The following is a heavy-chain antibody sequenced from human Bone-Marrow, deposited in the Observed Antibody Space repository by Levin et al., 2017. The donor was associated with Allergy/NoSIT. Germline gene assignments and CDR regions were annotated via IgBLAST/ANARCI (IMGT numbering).Heavy chain of an antibody. CDR2: IYTTGST. CDR1: GGSISSGRYY. Sequence: PSETLSLTCSVSGGSISSGRYYFTWVRQSAGKGLEWIGRIYTTGSTNYNPSLESRVTISRDTFKKEVYLTLSSVTAADTAVYYCARDRLASFYYYSMDVWGRGTTVIVSS. J-gene: IGHJ6*03. CDR3: ARDRLASFYYYSMDV. V-gene: IGHV4-61*02.